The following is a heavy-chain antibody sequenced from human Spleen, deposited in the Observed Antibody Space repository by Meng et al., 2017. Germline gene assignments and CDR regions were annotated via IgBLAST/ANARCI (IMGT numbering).Heavy chain of an antibody. V-gene: IGHV3-74*01. CDR2: INDDGSST. J-gene: IGHJ4*02. CDR1: GFTFSSYW. CDR3: ARDLNWVVWDY. D-gene: IGHD3/OR15-3a*01. Sequence: GESLKISCAASGFTFSSYWMSWVRQAPGKGLVWVSRINDDGSSTTYTDSVRGRFTISRDNAKNTLYLQMNSLRAEDTAVYYCARDLNWVVWDYWGQGTLVTVSS.